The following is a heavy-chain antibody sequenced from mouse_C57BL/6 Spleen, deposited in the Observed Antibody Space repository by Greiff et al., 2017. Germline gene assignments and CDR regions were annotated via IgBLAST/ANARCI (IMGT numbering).Heavy chain of an antibody. CDR1: GYAFSSSW. CDR2: IYPGDGDT. D-gene: IGHD1-1*01. Sequence: VQLQQSGPELVKPGASAKISCKASGYAFSSSWMNWVKQRPGKGLEWIGRIYPGDGDTNYNGKFKGKATLTADKSSSTAYMQLSSLTSEDSAVYFCARGDYYGSSYYFDDWGQGTTLTVSS. CDR3: ARGDYYGSSYYFDD. V-gene: IGHV1-82*01. J-gene: IGHJ2*01.